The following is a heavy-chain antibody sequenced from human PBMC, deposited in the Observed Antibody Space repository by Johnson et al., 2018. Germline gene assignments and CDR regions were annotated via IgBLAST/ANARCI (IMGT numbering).Heavy chain of an antibody. J-gene: IGHJ3*02. CDR1: GFTFSSSG. Sequence: QVQLQESGGGVVQPGRSLRLSCAASGFTFSSSGMHWVRQAPGTGLEWVAVISYDGRNKYYADYVKGRFTISRDNSKNTLYLQMNSLRAEDTAVYSCARSGYDYAFDIWGQGTMVTVSS. D-gene: IGHD5-12*01. CDR3: ARSGYDYAFDI. CDR2: ISYDGRNK. V-gene: IGHV3-30*03.